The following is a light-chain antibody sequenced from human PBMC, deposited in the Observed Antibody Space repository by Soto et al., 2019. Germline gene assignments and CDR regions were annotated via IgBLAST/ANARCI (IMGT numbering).Light chain of an antibody. CDR3: QQYNSYPLT. CDR2: EAS. Sequence: DIQMTQSPSTLSASIGDRVTITCRASQSISSRLAWYQQKPGKAPKLLIHEASSLESGVPSRFSDSGSETEFTLTISSLQPDDVATYYCQQYNSYPLTFGGGTKVEIK. V-gene: IGKV1-5*03. CDR1: QSISSR. J-gene: IGKJ4*01.